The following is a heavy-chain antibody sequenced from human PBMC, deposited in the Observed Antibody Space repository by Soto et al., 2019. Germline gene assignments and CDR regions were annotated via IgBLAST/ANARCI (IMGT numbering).Heavy chain of an antibody. V-gene: IGHV1-69*13. CDR1: GGTFSNYT. CDR2: IIPIFATA. J-gene: IGHJ4*02. D-gene: IGHD1-1*01. CDR3: ARDETVRFGY. Sequence: AASVKVSFKASGGTFSNYTINWLRQTPGQGLEWMGGIIPIFATAKYAQKFQGRVTISADESTSTAYMALSSLRSEDTAVYYCARDETVRFGYWGQGTLVTVFS.